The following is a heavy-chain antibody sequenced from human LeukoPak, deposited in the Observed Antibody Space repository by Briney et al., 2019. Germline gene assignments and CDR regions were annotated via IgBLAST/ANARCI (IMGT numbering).Heavy chain of an antibody. J-gene: IGHJ4*02. CDR1: GFTLTSYE. CDR2: ISRTGNSI. CDR3: ARGPYSSNRYVDY. V-gene: IGHV3-48*03. D-gene: IGHD6-13*01. Sequence: GGSLRLSCAASGFTLTSYEMNWVRLAPGKGLEWISYISRTGNSIYYADSVKGRFTISRDSAKNSLYLQMNSLRAEDTAVYYCARGPYSSNRYVDYWGQGTLVTVAS.